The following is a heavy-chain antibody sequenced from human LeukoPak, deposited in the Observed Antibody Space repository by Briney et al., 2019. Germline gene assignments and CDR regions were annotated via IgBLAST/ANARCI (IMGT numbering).Heavy chain of an antibody. V-gene: IGHV1-18*01. CDR3: ARAAYDISTGYYTPSYYFDY. D-gene: IGHD3-9*01. J-gene: IGHJ4*02. CDR2: ISAYNGNT. CDR1: GYTFTSYG. Sequence: ASVKVSCKASGYTFTSYGISWVRQAPGQGLEWMGWISAYNGNTNYAQKLQGRVTMTTDTSTSTAYMELRSLRSDDTAVYYCARAAYDISTGYYTPSYYFDYWGQGTLVTVSS.